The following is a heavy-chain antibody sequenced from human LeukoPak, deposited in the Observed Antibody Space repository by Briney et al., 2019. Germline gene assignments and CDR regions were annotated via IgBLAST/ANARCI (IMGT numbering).Heavy chain of an antibody. Sequence: TGGSPRLSCAASGFTFSSYWMSWVRQAPGKGLEWVANIKQDGSEKYYVDSVKGRFTISRDNAKNSLYLQMNSLRAEDTAVYYCARSPGKYSSSWFHYYFDYWGQGTLVTVSS. CDR3: ARSPGKYSSSWFHYYFDY. J-gene: IGHJ4*02. CDR2: IKQDGSEK. CDR1: GFTFSSYW. V-gene: IGHV3-7*01. D-gene: IGHD6-13*01.